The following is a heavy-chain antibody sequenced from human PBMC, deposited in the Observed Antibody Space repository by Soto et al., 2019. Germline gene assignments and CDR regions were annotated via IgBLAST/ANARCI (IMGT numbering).Heavy chain of an antibody. V-gene: IGHV1-69*12. CDR1: GGTFSSYA. J-gene: IGHJ4*02. CDR2: IIPIFGTA. Sequence: QVQLVQSGAEVKKPGSSVKVSCKASGGTFSSYAISWVRQAPGQGLEWMGGIIPIFGTANYAQKFQGRVTITADESTSTAHMELSSLRSEDTAVYYCARAPSIAVAGTSYYFDYWGQGTLVTVSS. D-gene: IGHD6-19*01. CDR3: ARAPSIAVAGTSYYFDY.